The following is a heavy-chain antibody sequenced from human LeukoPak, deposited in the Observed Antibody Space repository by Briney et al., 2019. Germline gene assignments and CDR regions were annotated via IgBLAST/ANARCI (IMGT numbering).Heavy chain of an antibody. D-gene: IGHD5-12*01. CDR3: AREIYSGCPGGSWFDP. J-gene: IGHJ5*02. V-gene: IGHV4-61*02. Sequence: SQTLSLTCTVSGGSISSGSYYWSWIRQPAGKGLEWIGRIYTSGSTNYNPSLKSRVTISVDTSKNQFSLKLSSVTAADTAVYYCAREIYSGCPGGSWFDPWGQGTLVTVSS. CDR2: IYTSGST. CDR1: GGSISSGSYY.